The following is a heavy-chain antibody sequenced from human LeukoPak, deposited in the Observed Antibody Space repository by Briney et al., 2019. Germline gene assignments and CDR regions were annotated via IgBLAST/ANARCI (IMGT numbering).Heavy chain of an antibody. D-gene: IGHD2-2*01. CDR3: ARAGWYCSSTSCSYFDY. CDR2: INSDGSST. V-gene: IGHV3-74*01. J-gene: IGHJ4*02. Sequence: GGSLRLSCAASGFTFSSYWMHWVRQAPGKGLVWVSRINSDGSSTSYADSVKGRFTISRDNAKNTLHLQMNSLRAEDTAVYYCARAGWYCSSTSCSYFDYWGQGTLVTVSS. CDR1: GFTFSSYW.